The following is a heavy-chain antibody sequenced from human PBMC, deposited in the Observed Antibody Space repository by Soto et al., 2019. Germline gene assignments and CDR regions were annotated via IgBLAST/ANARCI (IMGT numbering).Heavy chain of an antibody. J-gene: IGHJ4*02. D-gene: IGHD4-4*01. CDR1: GYTFTSYG. CDR2: ISSYDGNK. Sequence: ASVKFSCKASGYTFTSYGISWVRQAPGKGLEWMGWISSYDGNKNYEQKFQVRVTLTTDTSTSTVYMELRSLTSAETSFYYCARDDARVSTVKNDFWGPGSLVTVSS. CDR3: ARDDARVSTVKNDF. V-gene: IGHV1-18*04.